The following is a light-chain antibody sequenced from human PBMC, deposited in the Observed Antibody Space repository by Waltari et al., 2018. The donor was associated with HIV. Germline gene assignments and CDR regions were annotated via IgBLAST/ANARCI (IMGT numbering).Light chain of an antibody. CDR2: EVS. J-gene: IGLJ3*02. Sequence: QSALTQPASVSGSPGQSITISCTGTSSDVGGYNYVSWYQQHPGKAPKLMIYEVSNRPSGVSNRFSGSKSVNTASLTISGLEAEDEADYYCCSYAGSYTLVFGGGTKLTVL. CDR3: CSYAGSYTLV. V-gene: IGLV2-14*01. CDR1: SSDVGGYNY.